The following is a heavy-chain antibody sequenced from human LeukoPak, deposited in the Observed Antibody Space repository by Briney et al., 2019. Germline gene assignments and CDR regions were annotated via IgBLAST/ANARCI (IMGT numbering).Heavy chain of an antibody. CDR3: ARDLGGFSGYYGS. Sequence: ASVKVSCKASGYTSTGYYMHWVRQAPGQGLEWMGWINPNSGGTNYAQKFQGRVTMTRDTSISTAYMELSRLRSDDTAVYYCARDLGGFSGYYGSWGQGTLVTVSS. CDR2: INPNSGGT. V-gene: IGHV1-2*02. J-gene: IGHJ5*02. D-gene: IGHD3-22*01. CDR1: GYTSTGYY.